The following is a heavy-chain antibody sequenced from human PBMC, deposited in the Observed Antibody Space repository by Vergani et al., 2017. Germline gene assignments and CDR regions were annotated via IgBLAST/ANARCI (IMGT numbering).Heavy chain of an antibody. D-gene: IGHD6-13*01. Sequence: VQLVQSGAEVKKPGATVKISCKVSGYTFTDYYMHWVQQAPGKGLEWMGIINPSGGSTSYAQKFQGRVTMTRDTSTSTVYMELSSLRSEDTAVYYCARRSDSSSWFGYWYFDLWGRGTLVTVSS. CDR2: INPSGGST. CDR1: GYTFTDYY. V-gene: IGHV1-46*01. CDR3: ARRSDSSSWFGYWYFDL. J-gene: IGHJ2*01.